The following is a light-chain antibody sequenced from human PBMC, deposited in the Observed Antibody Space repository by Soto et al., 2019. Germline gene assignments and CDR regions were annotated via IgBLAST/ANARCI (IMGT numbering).Light chain of an antibody. CDR2: AAS. CDR3: QQYGALIT. V-gene: IGKV3-20*01. Sequence: EIVLTQSPGTLSLSPGERATLSCRASQSVYNNYLAWYQQKPGQAPRLLINAASGMATGIPDRFSGSGSGTDFTLTISRLEPEDFAVYYCQQYGALITFGQGTRLEIK. J-gene: IGKJ5*01. CDR1: QSVYNNY.